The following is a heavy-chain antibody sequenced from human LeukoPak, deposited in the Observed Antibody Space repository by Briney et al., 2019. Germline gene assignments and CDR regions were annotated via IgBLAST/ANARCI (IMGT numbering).Heavy chain of an antibody. CDR3: ARDSTTMIVVVIYYFDY. Sequence: PGGSLRLSCAASGFTFSSYAMHWVRQAPGKGLEWVAVISYDGSNKYYADSVKGRFTISGDNSKNTLYLQMNSLRAEDTAVYYCARDSTTMIVVVIYYFDYWGQGTLVTVSS. J-gene: IGHJ4*02. CDR1: GFTFSSYA. V-gene: IGHV3-30-3*01. D-gene: IGHD3-22*01. CDR2: ISYDGSNK.